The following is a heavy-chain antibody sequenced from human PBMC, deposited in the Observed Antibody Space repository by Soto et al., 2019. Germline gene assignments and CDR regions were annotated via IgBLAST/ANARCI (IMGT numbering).Heavy chain of an antibody. CDR1: GDTVSCNSAA. CDR2: TYYRSKWYN. Sequence: PSQTLSLTCALSGDTVSCNSAAWNWIRQSTSRGLEWLGRTYYRSKWYNDYAVSVKSRITINPDTSKNQFSLQLNSVTPEDTAVYYCSRSPQKGTVTPDYFDYWGQGTLVTVSS. D-gene: IGHD4-17*01. V-gene: IGHV6-1*01. J-gene: IGHJ4*02. CDR3: SRSPQKGTVTPDYFDY.